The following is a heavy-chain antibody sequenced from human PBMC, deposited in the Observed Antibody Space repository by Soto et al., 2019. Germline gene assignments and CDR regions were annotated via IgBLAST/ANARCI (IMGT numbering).Heavy chain of an antibody. CDR2: INHSGST. Sequence: PSETLSLTCAVYGGSFSGYYWSWIRQPPGKGLEWIGEINHSGSTNYNPSLKSRVTISVDTSKNQFSLKLSSVTAADTAVYYCAREVYCSGGSCYETRLDYWGQGTLVTVSS. D-gene: IGHD2-15*01. V-gene: IGHV4-34*01. CDR1: GGSFSGYY. CDR3: AREVYCSGGSCYETRLDY. J-gene: IGHJ4*02.